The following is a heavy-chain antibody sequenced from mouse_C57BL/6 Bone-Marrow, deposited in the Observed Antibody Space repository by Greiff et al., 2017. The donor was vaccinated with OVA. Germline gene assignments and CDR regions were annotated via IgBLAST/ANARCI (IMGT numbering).Heavy chain of an antibody. CDR2: ISSGGSYT. D-gene: IGHD2-4*01. Sequence: EVQRVESGGDLVKPGGSLKLSCAASGFTFSSYGMSWVRQTPDKRLEWVATISSGGSYTYYPDSVKGRFTISRDNAKNTLYLQMSSLKSEDTAMYYCARQDDYDGGADYWGQGTTLTVSS. J-gene: IGHJ2*01. V-gene: IGHV5-6*01. CDR1: GFTFSSYG. CDR3: ARQDDYDGGADY.